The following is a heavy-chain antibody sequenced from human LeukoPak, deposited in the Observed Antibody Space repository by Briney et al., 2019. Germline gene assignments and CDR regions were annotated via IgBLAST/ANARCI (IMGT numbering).Heavy chain of an antibody. CDR3: AKGNNYYDSSGHYDY. CDR2: IYSGGST. V-gene: IGHV3-53*01. CDR1: GFIVSSDY. Sequence: GGSLRLSCAASGFIVSSDYMSWVRQAPGKGLEWVSVIYSGGSTYYADSVKGRFTISRDNSKNTVYLQMNSLRVEDTAIYYCAKGNNYYDSSGHYDYWGQGTLVTVSS. D-gene: IGHD3-22*01. J-gene: IGHJ4*02.